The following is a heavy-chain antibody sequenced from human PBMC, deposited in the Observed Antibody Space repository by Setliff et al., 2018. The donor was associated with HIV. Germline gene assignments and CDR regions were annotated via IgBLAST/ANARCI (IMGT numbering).Heavy chain of an antibody. Sequence: GGSLRLSCVASGFTFSSYSMNWVRQAPGKGLEWVSSISSSSSYIYYADSVKGRFTISRDNAKNSLYLQMNSLRAEDTAVYYCARGYYDSRGYYYPFDYWGQGTLVTVSS. V-gene: IGHV3-21*01. CDR2: ISSSSSYI. CDR1: GFTFSSYS. CDR3: ARGYYDSRGYYYPFDY. D-gene: IGHD3-22*01. J-gene: IGHJ4*02.